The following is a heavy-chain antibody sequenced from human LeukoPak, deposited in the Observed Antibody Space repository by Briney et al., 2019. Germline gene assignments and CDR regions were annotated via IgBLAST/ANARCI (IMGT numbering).Heavy chain of an antibody. Sequence: PGGSLRLSCAASGFTFSSYAMSWVRQAPGKRLEWVSAISGSGSSTYYADSVKGRITISRDNSRNTMFLQMNSLRADDTAVYYCAKVAVSTAGTWWFDTWGQGTLVTVSS. V-gene: IGHV3-23*01. CDR3: AKVAVSTAGTWWFDT. J-gene: IGHJ5*02. CDR2: ISGSGSST. D-gene: IGHD6-13*01. CDR1: GFTFSSYA.